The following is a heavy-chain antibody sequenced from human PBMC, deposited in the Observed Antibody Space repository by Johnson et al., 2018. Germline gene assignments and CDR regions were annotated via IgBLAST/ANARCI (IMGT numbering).Heavy chain of an antibody. Sequence: VQLVESGGGLVQPGRSLRLSCAASGFTFDDYAMHWVRQAPGKGLEWVSGISWNCGSIGSAASVKGRFSISRDNANKSLYLQMNSVSAEGTALYYCAKGFDPYSKPVMYRDGFDIWGRGTMVSVSS. CDR3: AKGFDPYSKPVMYRDGFDI. J-gene: IGHJ3*02. V-gene: IGHV3-9*01. D-gene: IGHD4-11*01. CDR2: ISWNCGSI. CDR1: GFTFDDYA.